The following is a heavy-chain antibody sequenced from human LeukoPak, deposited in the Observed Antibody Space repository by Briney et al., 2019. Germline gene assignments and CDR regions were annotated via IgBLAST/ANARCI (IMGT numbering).Heavy chain of an antibody. CDR3: ARGSRIVGALFDP. V-gene: IGHV4-59*01. J-gene: IGHJ5*02. CDR1: GGSISSYY. Sequence: SETLSLTCTVSGGSISSYYWSWIRQPPGKGLEWIGYIYYSGSTNYNPSLKSRVTISVGTSKNQFSLKLSSVAAADTAVYYCARGSRIVGALFDPWGQGTLVTVSS. D-gene: IGHD1-26*01. CDR2: IYYSGST.